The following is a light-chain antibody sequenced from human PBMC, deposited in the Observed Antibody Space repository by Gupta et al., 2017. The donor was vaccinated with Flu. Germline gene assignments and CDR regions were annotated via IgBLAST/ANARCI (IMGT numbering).Light chain of an antibody. CDR1: TSDVGAYKY. CDR2: EVS. V-gene: IGLV2-14*01. Sequence: QSALTQPAAVSGSPGQSITLSCTGTTSDVGAYKYVSWYQQHAGKGPKVIIYEVSNRPSGVSNRFSGSKSANTASLTISGLQAGDEAYYYCSSYTTRRTWVFGGGTKLTVL. J-gene: IGLJ3*02. CDR3: SSYTTRRTWV.